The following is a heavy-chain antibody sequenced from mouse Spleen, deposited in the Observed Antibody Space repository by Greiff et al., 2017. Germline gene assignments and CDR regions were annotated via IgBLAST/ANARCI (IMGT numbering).Heavy chain of an antibody. Sequence: QVQLQQSGPGLVAPSHSLSITCTVSGFSLTSYGVDWVRQSPGKGLEWLGVIWGGGSTNYNSALKSRLSISKDNSKSQVFLKMNSLQTDDTAMYYCASETTDSSGYAWFAYWGQGTLVTVSA. J-gene: IGHJ3*01. D-gene: IGHD3-2*01. CDR1: GFSLTSYG. V-gene: IGHV2-6*01. CDR3: ASETTDSSGYAWFAY. CDR2: IWGGGST.